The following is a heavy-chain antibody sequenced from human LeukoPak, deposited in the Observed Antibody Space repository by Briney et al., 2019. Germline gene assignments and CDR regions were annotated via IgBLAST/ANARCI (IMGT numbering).Heavy chain of an antibody. CDR1: GGSISSGGYY. V-gene: IGHV4-30-2*02. D-gene: IGHD3-10*01. CDR3: ARMYYYGSGSYWNFDY. CDR2: IYRSGST. J-gene: IGHJ4*02. Sequence: PSETLSLTCTVSGGSISSGGYYWSCIRQPPGKGLEWIGYIYRSGSTYYNPSLKSRVTISVDRSKNQFSLKLSSVTAADTAVYYCARMYYYGSGSYWNFDYWGQGTLVTVSS.